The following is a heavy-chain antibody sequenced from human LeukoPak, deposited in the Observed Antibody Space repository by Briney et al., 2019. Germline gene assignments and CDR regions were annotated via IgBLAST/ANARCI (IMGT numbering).Heavy chain of an antibody. Sequence: GASVKVSCKASGGTFSSYAISWVRQAPGQGLEWMGGIIPIFGTANYAQKFQGRVTITADESTSTAYMELSSLRSEDTAVYYCARDRSGYTGYGGYWGQGTLVTVSS. CDR2: IIPIFGTA. V-gene: IGHV1-69*13. CDR1: GGTFSSYA. D-gene: IGHD5-12*01. CDR3: ARDRSGYTGYGGY. J-gene: IGHJ4*02.